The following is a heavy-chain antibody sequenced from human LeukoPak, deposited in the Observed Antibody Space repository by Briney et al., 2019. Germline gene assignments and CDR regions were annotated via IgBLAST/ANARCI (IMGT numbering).Heavy chain of an antibody. V-gene: IGHV4-59*08. CDR3: ARGIAARRAEQAFDI. CDR1: GGSISSYY. J-gene: IGHJ3*02. Sequence: SETLSLTCTVSGGSISSYYWSWIRQPPGKGLEWIGYIYYSGSTNYNPSLKSRVTISVDTSKNQFSLKLSSVTAADTAVYYCARGIAARRAEQAFDIWGQGTMVTVSS. D-gene: IGHD6-6*01. CDR2: IYYSGST.